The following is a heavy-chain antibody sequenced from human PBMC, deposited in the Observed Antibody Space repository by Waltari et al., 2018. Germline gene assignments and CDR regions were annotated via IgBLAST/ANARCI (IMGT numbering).Heavy chain of an antibody. CDR3: ARGNWAPFDY. Sequence: EVQLVGSGGGLVQPGGSLGLPCAASGLTSGSYWMTWVRQAPGKGLEWVAIIKQDGSEKHYVDSVKGRFTISRDNAKNSLYLQMNSLRVEDTAIYYCARGNWAPFDYWGQGTLVTVSS. J-gene: IGHJ4*02. V-gene: IGHV3-7*01. D-gene: IGHD7-27*01. CDR2: IKQDGSEK. CDR1: GLTSGSYW.